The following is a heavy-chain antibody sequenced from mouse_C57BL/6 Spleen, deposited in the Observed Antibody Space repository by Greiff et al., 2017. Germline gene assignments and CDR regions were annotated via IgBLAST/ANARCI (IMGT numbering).Heavy chain of an antibody. CDR3: AIRPWFAY. J-gene: IGHJ3*01. CDR1: GYTFTSSW. Sequence: VQLQQPGAELVRPGSSVQLSCKASGYTFTSSWLDWVKQRPGQGLEWIGNFYPSDSETPYNQKFKDKATLPVDKYSSTGYMQLCCLTSVCSAFYYCAIRPWFAYWGKGTLVTVSA. D-gene: IGHD2-12*01. V-gene: IGHV1-61*01. CDR2: FYPSDSET.